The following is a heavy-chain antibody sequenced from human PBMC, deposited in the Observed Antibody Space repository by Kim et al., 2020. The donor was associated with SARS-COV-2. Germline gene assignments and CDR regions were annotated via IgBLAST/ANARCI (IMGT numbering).Heavy chain of an antibody. Sequence: GGSLRLSCAASGFTFSSYGMHWVRQAPGKGLEWVAVIWYDGSNKYYTDSVKGRLTISRDNSKNTLYLQMNSLRAEDTAVYYCAKGEWYASWSYYYDYWGQGTLVTVSS. CDR1: GFTFSSYG. V-gene: IGHV3-33*06. J-gene: IGHJ4*02. CDR3: AKGEWYASWSYYYDY. D-gene: IGHD3-10*01. CDR2: IWYDGSNK.